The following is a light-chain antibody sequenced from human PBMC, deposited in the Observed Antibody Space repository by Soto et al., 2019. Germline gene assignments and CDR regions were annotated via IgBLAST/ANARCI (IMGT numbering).Light chain of an antibody. CDR2: GAS. CDR3: QQYGTSPPT. Sequence: EIVLTQSPGTLSLSPGERATLCCKASQSVSSNFLAWYQRKPGQAPRLLIYGASYRATDIPYRFSGSGSGTDFTLTITRLEPEDFAVYYCQQYGTSPPTFGQGTKVEI. CDR1: QSVSSNF. J-gene: IGKJ1*01. V-gene: IGKV3-20*01.